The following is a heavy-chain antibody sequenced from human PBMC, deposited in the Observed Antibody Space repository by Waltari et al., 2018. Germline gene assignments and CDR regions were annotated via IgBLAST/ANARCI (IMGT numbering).Heavy chain of an antibody. J-gene: IGHJ4*02. V-gene: IGHV1-8*01. D-gene: IGHD1-26*01. CDR2: MNPNSGNT. Sequence: QVQLVQSGAEVKKPGASGASVKVSCKASGYTFTSYDSNWLRQATGQGLEWMGWMNPNSGNTGYAQKFQGRVTMTRNTSISTVYMELSSLRSEDTAVYYCARDLSGSYRGGYFDYWGQGTLVTVSS. CDR3: ARDLSGSYRGGYFDY. CDR1: GYTFTSYD.